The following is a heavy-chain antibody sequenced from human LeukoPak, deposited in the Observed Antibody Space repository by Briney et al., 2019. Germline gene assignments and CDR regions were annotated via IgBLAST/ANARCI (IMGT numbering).Heavy chain of an antibody. Sequence: GASVTVSFTASGGTFSSYAISWVRQAPGQGLEWMGGIIPIFGTANYAQKFQGRVTITADKSTSTAYMELSSLRSEDTAVYYCARGRYYYDSSGYRINYFDYWGQGTLVTVSS. D-gene: IGHD3-22*01. V-gene: IGHV1-69*06. CDR1: GGTFSSYA. J-gene: IGHJ4*02. CDR2: IIPIFGTA. CDR3: ARGRYYYDSSGYRINYFDY.